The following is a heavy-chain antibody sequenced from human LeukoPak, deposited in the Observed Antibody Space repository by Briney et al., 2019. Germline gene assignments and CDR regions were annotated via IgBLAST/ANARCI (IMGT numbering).Heavy chain of an antibody. CDR2: VYGNGNT. J-gene: IGHJ4*02. Sequence: PGGSLRLSCAASGFSVANDRMSWVRQPPGKGLEWVSTVYGNGNTAYTDSVKGRFTISRDNSKNTVYLQMNSLRAEDTAMYYCARRDDHNGRDYWGQGTLVTVSS. V-gene: IGHV3-53*01. CDR1: GFSVANDR. D-gene: IGHD5-24*01. CDR3: ARRDDHNGRDY.